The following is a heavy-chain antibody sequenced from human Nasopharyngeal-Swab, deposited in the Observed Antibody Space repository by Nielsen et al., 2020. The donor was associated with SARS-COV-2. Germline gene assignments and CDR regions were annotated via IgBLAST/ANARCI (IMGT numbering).Heavy chain of an antibody. V-gene: IGHV3-30*18. J-gene: IGHJ6*02. CDR3: ANEAGYYDILTGYYLSLGYGMDV. Sequence: GGSLRLSCAASGFTFSSYGMHWVRQAPGKGLEWVAVISYDGSNKYYAGSVKGRFTISRDNSKNTLYLQMNSLRAEDTAVYYCANEAGYYDILTGYYLSLGYGMDVWGQGTTVTVSS. CDR2: ISYDGSNK. D-gene: IGHD3-9*01. CDR1: GFTFSSYG.